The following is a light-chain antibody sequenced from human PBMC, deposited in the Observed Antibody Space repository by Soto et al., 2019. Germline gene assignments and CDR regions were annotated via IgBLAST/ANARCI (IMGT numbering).Light chain of an antibody. V-gene: IGKV1-9*01. J-gene: IGKJ2*01. CDR1: QGITSY. CDR3: QQLNSFT. CDR2: AAS. Sequence: IQLTQSPSSLSASVGDRVTITCRASQGITSYLAWYQQKPGKAPKLLIYAASTLQSGVPSRFSGSGSGTDFTLTISSLQPEDFATYYCQQLNSFTVGQGTKVDIK.